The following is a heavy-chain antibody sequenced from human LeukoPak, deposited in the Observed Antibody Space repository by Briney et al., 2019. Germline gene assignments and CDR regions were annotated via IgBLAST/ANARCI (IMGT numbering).Heavy chain of an antibody. J-gene: IGHJ5*01. D-gene: IGHD3-22*01. CDR2: ISGSGSST. V-gene: IGHV3-23*01. CDR3: AKDSSGYSFPNWFDP. Sequence: AGGSLRLSCAASGFTFSSYPMSWVRQAPGKGLEWVSGISGSGSSTYYTDSVKGRFTISRDNSKNTLYLQMNSLRADVSAVYYCAKDSSGYSFPNWFDPWGQGTLVTVSS. CDR1: GFTFSSYP.